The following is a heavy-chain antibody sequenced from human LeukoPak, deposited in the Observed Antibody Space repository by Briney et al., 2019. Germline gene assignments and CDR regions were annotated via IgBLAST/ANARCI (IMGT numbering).Heavy chain of an antibody. D-gene: IGHD6-13*01. J-gene: IGHJ5*02. CDR3: ARVLADLEVAPIAAGPFLAPFDP. CDR2: ISTYNGDT. Sequence: ASVKVSCKASGYTFTSYGISWVRQAPGQGLEWMGWISTYNGDTNYAQKLQGRVTMTTDTSTNTAYMELRSLRSDDTAVYYCARVLADLEVAPIAAGPFLAPFDPWGQGTLVTVSS. V-gene: IGHV1-18*01. CDR1: GYTFTSYG.